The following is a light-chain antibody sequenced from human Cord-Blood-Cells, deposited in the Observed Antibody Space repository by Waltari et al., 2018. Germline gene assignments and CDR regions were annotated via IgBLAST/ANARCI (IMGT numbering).Light chain of an antibody. Sequence: SYELTQPPSLSGSHGQTARITCSGDALPKQYAYWYQQKPGQAPVLVIYKDSERPSGTPERFSGSSAGTTVTLTISGVQAEDEADYYCQSADSSGTVVFGGGTKLTVL. CDR2: KDS. CDR3: QSADSSGTVV. V-gene: IGLV3-25*03. J-gene: IGLJ2*01. CDR1: ALPKQY.